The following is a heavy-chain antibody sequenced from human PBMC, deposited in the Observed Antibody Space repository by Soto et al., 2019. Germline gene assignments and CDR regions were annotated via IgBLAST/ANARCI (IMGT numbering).Heavy chain of an antibody. D-gene: IGHD1-26*01. Sequence: SETLSLTCTVSGGSISSYYWSWIRQPPGKGLEWIGYIYYSGSTNYNPSLKSRVTISVDTSKNQFSLKLSSVTAADTAVYYCARSYGLMAFDIWGQGTMVTVS. V-gene: IGHV4-59*01. CDR2: IYYSGST. CDR3: ARSYGLMAFDI. CDR1: GGSISSYY. J-gene: IGHJ3*02.